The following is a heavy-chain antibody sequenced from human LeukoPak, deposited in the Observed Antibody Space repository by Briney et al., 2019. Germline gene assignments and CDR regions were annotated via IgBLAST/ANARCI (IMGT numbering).Heavy chain of an antibody. D-gene: IGHD1-1*01. J-gene: IGHJ3*02. CDR1: GFTFSGSA. CDR2: IYSDGSI. Sequence: PGGSLRLSCAASGFTFSGSAMTWVRQAPGKGLEWVSLIYSDGSIFHADSVKGRFTMSRDNSGNTLDLQMNSLRVEDTAVYFCAGDRRRLRGMNGDGDAFDIWGQGTMVTVSS. CDR3: AGDRRRLRGMNGDGDAFDI. V-gene: IGHV3-53*01.